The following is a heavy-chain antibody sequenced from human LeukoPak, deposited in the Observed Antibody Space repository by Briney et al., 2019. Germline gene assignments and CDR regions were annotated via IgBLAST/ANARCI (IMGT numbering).Heavy chain of an antibody. J-gene: IGHJ5*02. CDR2: IFHTGSS. D-gene: IGHD3-3*01. CDR3: ARDLGLTISDNWFDP. V-gene: IGHV4-38-2*02. Sequence: GSLRLSCAASGFTFNNYAMSWVRQAPGKGLEWIGSIFHTGSSYYNPSLKSPVAISVDTSKNQFSLELSSVTAADTAVYYCARDLGLTISDNWFDPWGQGTLVTVSS. CDR1: GFTFNNYA.